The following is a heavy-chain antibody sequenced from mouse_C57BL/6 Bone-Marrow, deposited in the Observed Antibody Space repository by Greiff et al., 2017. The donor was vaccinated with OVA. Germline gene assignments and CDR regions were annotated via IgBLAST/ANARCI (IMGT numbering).Heavy chain of an antibody. CDR3: ARLASYYGSKPHFFFAY. D-gene: IGHD1-1*01. CDR2: IYPRDGST. V-gene: IGHV1-78*01. CDR1: GYTFTDHT. J-gene: IGHJ3*01. Sequence: QVQLQQSDAELVKPGASVKISCKVSGYTFTDHTIHWMKQRPEQGLEWIGYIYPRDGSTKYNEKFKGKATLTADKSSSTAYMQLNSLTSEDSAVYFCARLASYYGSKPHFFFAYWGQGTLVTVSA.